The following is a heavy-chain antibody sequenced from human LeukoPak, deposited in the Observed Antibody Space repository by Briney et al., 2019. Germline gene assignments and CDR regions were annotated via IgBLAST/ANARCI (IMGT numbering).Heavy chain of an antibody. CDR1: GFTFSSYA. CDR3: AKSDCGGDCHLLDY. V-gene: IGHV3-23*01. Sequence: QAGGSLRLSCAASGFTFSSYAMSWVRQAPGKGLEWVSPFGGSGGTIYYADSVKGRFTISRDNSKNTLYLQMSSLRAEDTAVYYCAKSDCGGDCHLLDYWGQGTLVTVSS. J-gene: IGHJ4*02. CDR2: FGGSGGTI. D-gene: IGHD2-21*02.